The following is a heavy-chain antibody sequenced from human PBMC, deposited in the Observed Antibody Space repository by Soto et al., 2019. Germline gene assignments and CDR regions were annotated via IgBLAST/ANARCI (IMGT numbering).Heavy chain of an antibody. CDR1: GGSFSGYY. CDR3: RLTDFWSGYSSDY. Sequence: QVQLQQWGAGLLKPSETLSLTCGAYGGSFSGYYWSWIRQPPGKGLEWIGEINHSGSTNYNPSLKSRVTISVDTSKNQFSPRLSSVTAADTAVYYCRLTDFWSGYSSDYWGQGTLVTVSS. D-gene: IGHD3-3*01. V-gene: IGHV4-34*01. CDR2: INHSGST. J-gene: IGHJ4*02.